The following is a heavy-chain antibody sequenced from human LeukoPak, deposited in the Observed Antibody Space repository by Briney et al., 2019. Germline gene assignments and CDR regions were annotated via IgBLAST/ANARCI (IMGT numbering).Heavy chain of an antibody. CDR1: GFTFSSYD. V-gene: IGHV3-48*03. J-gene: IGHJ6*03. D-gene: IGHD3-22*01. CDR3: ARATYYYDSSTYDYYYYYMDV. Sequence: GGSLRLSCAASGFTFSSYDMNWVRQAPGKGLEWVSYISSSGTTIYYADSVKGRFTISRDNAKNSLYLQMNSLRAEDTAVYYCARATYYYDSSTYDYYYYYMDVWGKGTTVTVSS. CDR2: ISSSGTTI.